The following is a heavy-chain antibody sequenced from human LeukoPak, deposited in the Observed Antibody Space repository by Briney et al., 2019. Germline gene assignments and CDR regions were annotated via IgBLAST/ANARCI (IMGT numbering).Heavy chain of an antibody. CDR3: ARGFGTAMDNAFDI. CDR1: GGSFSGYY. J-gene: IGHJ3*02. Sequence: PSETLSLTCAVYGGSFSGYYWSWIRQHLGKGPEWIGEINHSGSTTYNPSLKSRVTISVDTSKNQFSLKLSSVTAADTAVYYCARGFGTAMDNAFDIWGQGTMVTVSS. CDR2: INHSGST. D-gene: IGHD5-18*01. V-gene: IGHV4-34*01.